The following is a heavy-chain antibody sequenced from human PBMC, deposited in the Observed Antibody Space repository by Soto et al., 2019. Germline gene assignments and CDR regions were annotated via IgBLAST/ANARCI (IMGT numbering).Heavy chain of an antibody. J-gene: IGHJ4*02. D-gene: IGHD3-3*01. V-gene: IGHV3-11*01. CDR3: ARDRNVLRFLEWLGPFDY. CDR2: ISSSGSTI. CDR1: GFTFSDYY. Sequence: QVQLVESGGGLVKPGGSLRLSCAASGFTFSDYYMSWIRQAPGKGLEWVSYISSSGSTIYYADSVKGRFTISRDNAKNSLYLQMNSLRAEDTAVYYCARDRNVLRFLEWLGPFDYWGQGTLVTVSS.